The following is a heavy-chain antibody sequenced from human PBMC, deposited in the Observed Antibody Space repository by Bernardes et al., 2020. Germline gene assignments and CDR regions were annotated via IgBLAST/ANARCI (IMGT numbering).Heavy chain of an antibody. Sequence: GGSLRLSCAASGFTFSSYSMNWVRQAPGKGLEWVSSISSSSSYIYYADSVKGRFTISRDNAKNSLYLQMNSLRAEDTAVYYCARESGQHRYSSSWYGQIGDWFDPWGQGTLVTVSS. J-gene: IGHJ5*02. CDR2: ISSSSSYI. CDR1: GFTFSSYS. CDR3: ARESGQHRYSSSWYGQIGDWFDP. V-gene: IGHV3-21*01. D-gene: IGHD6-13*01.